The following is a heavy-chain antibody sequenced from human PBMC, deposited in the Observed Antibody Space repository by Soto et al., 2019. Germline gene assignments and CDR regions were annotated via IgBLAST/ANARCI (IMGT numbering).Heavy chain of an antibody. V-gene: IGHV3-30*18. D-gene: IGHD6-6*01. CDR3: AKDIARPTEEYSSSSLLLDY. CDR1: GFTFSSYG. J-gene: IGHJ4*02. Sequence: GGSLRLSCAASGFTFSSYGMHWVRQAPGKGLEWVAVISYDGSNKYYADSVKGRFTISRDNSKNTLYLQMNSLRAEDTAVYYCAKDIARPTEEYSSSSLLLDYWGQGTLVTVSS. CDR2: ISYDGSNK.